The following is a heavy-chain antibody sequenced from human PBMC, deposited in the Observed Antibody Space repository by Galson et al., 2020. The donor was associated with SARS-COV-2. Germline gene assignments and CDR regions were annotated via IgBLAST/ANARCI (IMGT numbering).Heavy chain of an antibody. CDR3: ASITFGGVIAPNYYYGMDV. Sequence: SQTLSLTCTVSGGSISSSSYYWGWIRQPPGKGLEWIGSIYYSGSTYYNPSLKSRVTISVDTSKNQFSLKLSSVTAADTAVYYCASITFGGVIAPNYYYGMDVWGQGTTVTVSS. V-gene: IGHV4-39*01. D-gene: IGHD3-16*02. CDR1: GGSISSSSYY. CDR2: IYYSGST. J-gene: IGHJ6*02.